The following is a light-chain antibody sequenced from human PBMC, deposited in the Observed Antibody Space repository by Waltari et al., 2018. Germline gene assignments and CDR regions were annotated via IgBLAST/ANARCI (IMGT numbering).Light chain of an antibody. V-gene: IGKV3-11*01. CDR2: DTS. CDR3: HQRSSWPLT. CDR1: QSVFNY. J-gene: IGKJ4*01. Sequence: LVLTQSPVTLSLSPGERATLSCRASQSVFNYLAWYQQKPGQAPRLLIYDTSNRATGIPDRFSASGSGTDFTLTISRLEPEDFAVYYCHQRSSWPLTFGGGTKVEIK.